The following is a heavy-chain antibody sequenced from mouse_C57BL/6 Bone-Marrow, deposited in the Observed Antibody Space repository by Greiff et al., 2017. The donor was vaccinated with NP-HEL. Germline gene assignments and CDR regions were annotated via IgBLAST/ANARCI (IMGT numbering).Heavy chain of an antibody. V-gene: IGHV1-54*01. D-gene: IGHD2-2*01. CDR3: ARTGTRGYDGFDY. CDR1: GYAFTNYL. J-gene: IGHJ2*01. CDR2: INPGSGGT. Sequence: QVQLQQSGAELVRPGTSVKVSCKASGYAFTNYLIEWVKQRPGQGLEWIGVINPGSGGTNYNEKFKGKATLTADKSSSTAYMQLSSLTSEDSAVYFCARTGTRGYDGFDYWGQGTTLTVSS.